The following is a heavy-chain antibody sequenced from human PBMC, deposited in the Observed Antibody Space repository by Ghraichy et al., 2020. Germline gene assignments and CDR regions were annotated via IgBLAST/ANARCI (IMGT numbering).Heavy chain of an antibody. CDR1: GVSISSCTYY. V-gene: IGHV4-39*01. D-gene: IGHD3-3*01. CDR2: VYHTGTT. J-gene: IGHJ5*02. CDR3: ARQKSGYFFT. Sequence: SETLSLTCTVSGVSISSCTYYWAWIRRPPGKGLEWIGSVYHTGTTYYSPSLKSRVTISVDTSKDQCSLNLSSVTAADAAVYYCARQKSGYFFTWGQGTLVTVSS.